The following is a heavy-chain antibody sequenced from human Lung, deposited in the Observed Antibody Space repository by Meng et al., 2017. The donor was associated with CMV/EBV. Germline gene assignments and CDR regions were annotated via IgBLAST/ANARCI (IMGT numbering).Heavy chain of an antibody. D-gene: IGHD6-6*01. J-gene: IGHJ4*02. CDR3: AGQYGSSYYSEY. CDR1: GGSLSGYY. CDR2: IRHSGDIT. Sequence: SXTXSLXCGIYGGSLSGYYWSWIRQTPGKGLEWIGEIRHSGDITNYNPSLKSRVTISIDTSKKQFSLKLSAVTDADTAVYYCAGQYGSSYYSEYWGQGTXVNVAS. V-gene: IGHV4-34*01.